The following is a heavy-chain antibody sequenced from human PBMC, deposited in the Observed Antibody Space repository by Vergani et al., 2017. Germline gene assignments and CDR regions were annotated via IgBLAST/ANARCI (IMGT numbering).Heavy chain of an antibody. CDR1: GFTFSSYE. CDR2: ISSSGSTI. V-gene: IGHV3-48*03. CDR3: ANIDYDSSGYYDY. D-gene: IGHD3-22*01. J-gene: IGHJ4*02. Sequence: EVQLVESGGGLVQPGGSLRLSCAASGFTFSSYEMNWVRQAPGKGLEWVSYISSSGSTIYYADSVKGRFTISRDNAKNSLYLQMNSLRAEDTAVYYCANIDYDSSGYYDYWGQGTLVTVSS.